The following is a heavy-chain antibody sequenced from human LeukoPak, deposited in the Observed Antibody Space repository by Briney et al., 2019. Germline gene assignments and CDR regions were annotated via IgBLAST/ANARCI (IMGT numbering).Heavy chain of an antibody. CDR2: NK. J-gene: IGHJ4*02. D-gene: IGHD3-3*01. CDR3: ARDEGHDYDFWSGYYPADY. V-gene: IGHV3-30*01. Sequence: NKYYAASVKGRFTISRDNSKNTLYLQMNSLRAEDTAVYYCARDEGHDYDFWSGYYPADYWGQGTLVTVSS.